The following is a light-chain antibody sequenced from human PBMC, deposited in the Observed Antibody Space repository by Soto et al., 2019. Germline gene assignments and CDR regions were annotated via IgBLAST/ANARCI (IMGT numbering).Light chain of an antibody. CDR1: SSDVGGYNY. CDR2: EVS. CDR3: SSYTSSSTYV. V-gene: IGLV2-14*01. Sequence: ALTQPSSLSDSPGQSITISFTGTSSDVGGYNYVSCYQQHPGKAPKLMIYEVSNRPSGVSNRFSGSKSGNTASLTISGLQAEDEADYYCSSYTSSSTYVFGTGTKVTVL. J-gene: IGLJ1*01.